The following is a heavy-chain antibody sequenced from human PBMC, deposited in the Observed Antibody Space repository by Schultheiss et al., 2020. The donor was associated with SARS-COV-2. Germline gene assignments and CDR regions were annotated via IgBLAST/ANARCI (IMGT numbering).Heavy chain of an antibody. CDR1: GFTFSDAW. V-gene: IGHV3-15*01. CDR3: ARESGGFKMVRGVAGGMDV. D-gene: IGHD3-10*01. Sequence: GGSLRLSCAASGFTFSDAWLTWVRQAPGKGLEWVGRIKTRSEGETTAYAAPVEGRFTISRDDSQNSLYLQMNSLRAEDTAVYYCARESGGFKMVRGVAGGMDVWGQGTTVTVSS. CDR2: IKTRSEGETT. J-gene: IGHJ6*02.